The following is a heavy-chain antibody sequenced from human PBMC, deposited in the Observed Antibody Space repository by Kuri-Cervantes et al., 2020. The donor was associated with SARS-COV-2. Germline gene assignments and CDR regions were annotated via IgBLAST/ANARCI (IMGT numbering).Heavy chain of an antibody. J-gene: IGHJ3*02. Sequence: SETLSLTCAVYGGSFNDYWWSWVRQPPGTGLEWIGDIKHSGSTNCNPSLKSRVTISVDTSKNQFSLKLSSVTAADTAVYYCARPSIAARADAFDIWGQGTMVTVSS. D-gene: IGHD6-6*01. CDR3: ARPSIAARADAFDI. CDR1: GGSFNDYW. CDR2: IKHSGST. V-gene: IGHV4-34*01.